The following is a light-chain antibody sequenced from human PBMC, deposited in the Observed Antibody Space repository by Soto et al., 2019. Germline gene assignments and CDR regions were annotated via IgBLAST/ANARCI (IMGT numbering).Light chain of an antibody. J-gene: IGKJ1*01. CDR3: QQYNSYSWT. Sequence: DIQTTQSPSTLSASVGDRVTITCRASQSISSWLAWYQQKPGKAPKLLIYKASSLESGVPSRFSGSGSGTEFTLTISSLQPDDFATYYCQQYNSYSWTFGQGTMVDI. CDR2: KAS. V-gene: IGKV1-5*03. CDR1: QSISSW.